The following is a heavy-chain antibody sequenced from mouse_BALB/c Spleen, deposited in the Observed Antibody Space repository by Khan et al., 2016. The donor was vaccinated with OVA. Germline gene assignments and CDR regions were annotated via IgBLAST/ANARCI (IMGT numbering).Heavy chain of an antibody. CDR3: ARQPYYHYNSMDY. CDR1: GFSLTNYG. V-gene: IGHV2-6-1*01. Sequence: QVQLKDSGPGLVAPSQSLSITCTISGFSLTNYGVHWVRQPPGKGLEWLVVIWSDGSTTYNSALKSRLTISKDNSKSPVFLKMTSLQTDDTAVYFCARQPYYHYNSMDYWGQGTSVTVSS. D-gene: IGHD2-10*01. CDR2: IWSDGST. J-gene: IGHJ4*01.